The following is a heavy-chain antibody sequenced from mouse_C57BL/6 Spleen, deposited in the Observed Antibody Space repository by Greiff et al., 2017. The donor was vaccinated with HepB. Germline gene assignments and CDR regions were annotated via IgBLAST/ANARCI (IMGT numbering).Heavy chain of an antibody. V-gene: IGHV2-9-1*01. J-gene: IGHJ4*01. CDR2: IWTGGGT. Sequence: QVQLQQSGPGLVAPSQRLSITCTVSGFSLTSYAISWVRQPPGKGLEWLGVIWTGGGTNYNSALKSRLSISKDNSKSQVFLKMNSLQTDDTARYYCAAWVYYAMDYWGQGTSVTVSS. CDR3: AAWVYYAMDY. D-gene: IGHD4-1*01. CDR1: GFSLTSYA.